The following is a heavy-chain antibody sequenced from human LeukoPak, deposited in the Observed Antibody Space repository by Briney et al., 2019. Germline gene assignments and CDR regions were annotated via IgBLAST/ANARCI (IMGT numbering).Heavy chain of an antibody. CDR2: ISGSGGST. CDR3: AERDCTGGSCYSR. CDR1: GFTFSSYG. J-gene: IGHJ4*02. D-gene: IGHD2-15*01. Sequence: GGTLRLSCAASGFTFSSYGMSWVRQAPGKGLEWVSAISGSGGSTYYADSVKGRFTISRDNSKNTLYLQMNSLRAEDTAVYYCAERDCTGGSCYSRWGQGTLVTVSS. V-gene: IGHV3-23*01.